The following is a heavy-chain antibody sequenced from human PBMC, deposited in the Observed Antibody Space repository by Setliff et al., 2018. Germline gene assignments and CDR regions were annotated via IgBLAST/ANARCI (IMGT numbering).Heavy chain of an antibody. D-gene: IGHD6-19*01. V-gene: IGHV4-61*02. CDR2: IYTSGST. Sequence: KASETLSLTCTVSGYSISSGHYWGWIRQPAGKGLEWIGRIYTSGSTNYNPSLKSRVTMSVDTSKNQFSLKLSSVTATDTAVYYCARENQSSGWYVGGYYYYYGMDVWGQGTTVTVSS. CDR1: GYSISSGHY. J-gene: IGHJ6*02. CDR3: ARENQSSGWYVGGYYYYYGMDV.